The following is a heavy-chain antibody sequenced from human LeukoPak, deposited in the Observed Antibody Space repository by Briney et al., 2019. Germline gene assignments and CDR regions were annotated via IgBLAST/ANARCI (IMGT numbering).Heavy chain of an antibody. CDR2: IKQEGGEK. Sequence: PGGPLRLSCAAPGFPFSSYWMSWVRQAPGKGLDWVANIKQEGGEKYYVDSVKGRFTISRDNAKNSLYLQMKSLRAEDTALHYRASVTKSDAFDIWGQGAKVTVSS. V-gene: IGHV3-7*01. J-gene: IGHJ3*02. CDR1: GFPFSSYW. CDR3: ASVTKSDAFDI. D-gene: IGHD4-17*01.